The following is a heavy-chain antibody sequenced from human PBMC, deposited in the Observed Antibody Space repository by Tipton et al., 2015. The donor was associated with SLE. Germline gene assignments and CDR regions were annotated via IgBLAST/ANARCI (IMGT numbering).Heavy chain of an antibody. CDR1: GFTFSTCA. CDR3: ARDRGGRNWDYCFDY. D-gene: IGHD7-27*01. J-gene: IGHJ4*02. V-gene: IGHV3-23*01. CDR2: ISGSGIVP. Sequence: GSLRLSCAASGFTFSTCAMAWVRQAPGKGLEWVSVISGSGIVPYYADSVKGRFTISRDNSKNTLYLEMNSLRGEDTAVYYCARDRGGRNWDYCFDYWGQGNLVTVSS.